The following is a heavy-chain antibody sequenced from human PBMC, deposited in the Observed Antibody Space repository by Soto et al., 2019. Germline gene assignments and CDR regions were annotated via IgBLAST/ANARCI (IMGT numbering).Heavy chain of an antibody. CDR3: ARNRNDFWSGYYTGCMDV. J-gene: IGHJ6*02. CDR1: GFTFSSYA. CDR2: ISYDGSNK. D-gene: IGHD3-3*01. V-gene: IGHV3-30-3*01. Sequence: QVKLVESGGGVVQPGRSLRLSCAASGFTFSSYAMHWVRQAPGKGLEWVAVISYDGSNKYYADSVKGRFTISRDNSKNTLYLQMNSLRAEDTAVYYCARNRNDFWSGYYTGCMDVWGQGTTVTVSS.